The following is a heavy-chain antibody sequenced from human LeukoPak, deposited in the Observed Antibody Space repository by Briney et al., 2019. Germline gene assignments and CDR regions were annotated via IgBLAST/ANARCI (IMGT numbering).Heavy chain of an antibody. D-gene: IGHD2-2*03. CDR1: VYRFTAYP. V-gene: IGHV1-2*02. CDR2: MNPHSGET. CDR3: ARGMDAEAFQN. J-gene: IGHJ1*01. Sequence: GASVKVSCTTSVYRFTAYPLHWVRQAPGQGLEWLGWMNPHSGETNNAQKFQGRVTMTRDTSISVAYMQLSSLRSDDTAVYYCARGMDAEAFQNWGQGTLVTVSS.